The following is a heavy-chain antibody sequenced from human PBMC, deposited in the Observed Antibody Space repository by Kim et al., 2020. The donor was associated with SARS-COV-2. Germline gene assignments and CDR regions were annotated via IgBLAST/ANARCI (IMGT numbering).Heavy chain of an antibody. J-gene: IGHJ3*02. V-gene: IGHV3-48*03. CDR2: IDLRGSTI. CDR1: GFTFSRYE. D-gene: IGHD3-16*01. Sequence: GGSLRLSCAASGFTFSRYEMNWVRQAPGKGLEWVSYIDLRGSTIYYADSVKGRFTISRDNAKNSLYLQMNSLRAEDTAIYYCARDYYGGNSFVGALEMWGQGTMVTVSS. CDR3: ARDYYGGNSFVGALEM.